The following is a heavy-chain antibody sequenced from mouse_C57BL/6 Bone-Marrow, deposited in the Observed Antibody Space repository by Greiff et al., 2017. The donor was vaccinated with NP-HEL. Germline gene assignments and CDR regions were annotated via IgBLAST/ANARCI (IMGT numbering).Heavy chain of an antibody. J-gene: IGHJ3*01. CDR1: GFSLTSYG. CDR3: AKRYYGSSSFAY. D-gene: IGHD1-1*01. CDR2: IWGGGST. V-gene: IGHV2-9*01. Sequence: VQLVESGPGLVAPSQSLSITCTVSGFSLTSYGVDWVRQPPGKGLEWLGAIWGGGSTNYNSALMSRLSISKDNSKSQVFLKMNSRQTDDTAMYYCAKRYYGSSSFAYWGQGTLVTVSA.